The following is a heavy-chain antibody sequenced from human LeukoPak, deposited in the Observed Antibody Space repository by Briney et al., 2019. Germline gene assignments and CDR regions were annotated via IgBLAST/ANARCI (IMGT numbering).Heavy chain of an antibody. V-gene: IGHV4-39*01. CDR3: ARLPVVTPGELDY. CDR2: IYYSGST. Sequence: SETLSLTCTVSGGFISSSSYYWGWIRQPPGKGLEWIGSIYYSGSTYYNPSLKSRVTISVDTSKNQFSLKLSSVTAADTAVYYCARLPVVTPGELDYWGQGTLVTVSS. D-gene: IGHD4-23*01. J-gene: IGHJ4*02. CDR1: GGFISSSSYY.